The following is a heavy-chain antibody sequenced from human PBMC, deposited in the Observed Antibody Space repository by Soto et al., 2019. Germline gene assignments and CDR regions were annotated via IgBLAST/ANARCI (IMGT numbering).Heavy chain of an antibody. CDR3: ARDRPPSITMIVVVIVLPSYYFDY. Sequence: GGSLRLSCAASGFTFSSYAMHWVRQAPGKGLEWVAVISYDGSNKYYADYVKGRFTISRDNSKNTLYLQMNSLRAEDTAVYYCARDRPPSITMIVVVIVLPSYYFDYWGQGTLVTVSS. CDR1: GFTFSSYA. D-gene: IGHD3-22*01. CDR2: ISYDGSNK. J-gene: IGHJ4*02. V-gene: IGHV3-30-3*01.